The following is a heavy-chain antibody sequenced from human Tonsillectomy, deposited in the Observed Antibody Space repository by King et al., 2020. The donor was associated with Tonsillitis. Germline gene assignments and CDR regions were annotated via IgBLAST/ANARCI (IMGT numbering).Heavy chain of an antibody. CDR1: GGSISSGDKY. D-gene: IGHD3-22*01. CDR3: ARWGDYYDSSAYDY. Sequence: VQLQESGPGLVKPSQTLSLTCTVSGGSISSGDKYWSWIRQPPGKGLEGIGYIYYSGSTSSNPSLKKRVTLSGDRSENQFSLKLTSVTAADTAVYYCARWGDYYDSSAYDYWGQGTLVIVSS. CDR2: IYYSGST. V-gene: IGHV4-30-4*01. J-gene: IGHJ4*02.